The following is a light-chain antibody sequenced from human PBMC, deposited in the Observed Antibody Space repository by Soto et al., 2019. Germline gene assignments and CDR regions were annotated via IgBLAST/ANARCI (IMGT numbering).Light chain of an antibody. J-gene: IGLJ1*01. CDR1: SSDVGGYNY. CDR3: SSWTSSSTYV. Sequence: QSALTQPASVSGSPGQSITISCTGTSSDVGGYNYVSWYQQYPGKAPKLMIYDVSNRPSGVSNRFSGSKSVNTASLTISGLQVEYEAEYYCSSWTSSSTYVFGTGTKLTLL. CDR2: DVS. V-gene: IGLV2-14*01.